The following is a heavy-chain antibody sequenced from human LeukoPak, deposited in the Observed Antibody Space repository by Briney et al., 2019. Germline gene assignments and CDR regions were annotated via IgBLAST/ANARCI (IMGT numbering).Heavy chain of an antibody. J-gene: IGHJ3*02. V-gene: IGHV4-31*03. Sequence: SETLSLTCTVSGGSISSGGYYWSWIRQHPGKGLEWIGYIYYSGSTYYNPSLKSRVTVSVDRSKSQFSLKLSSVTAADTAVYYCARDFSGYADVNDAFDIWGQGTMVTVSS. CDR3: ARDFSGYADVNDAFDI. CDR2: IYYSGST. D-gene: IGHD5-12*01. CDR1: GGSISSGGYY.